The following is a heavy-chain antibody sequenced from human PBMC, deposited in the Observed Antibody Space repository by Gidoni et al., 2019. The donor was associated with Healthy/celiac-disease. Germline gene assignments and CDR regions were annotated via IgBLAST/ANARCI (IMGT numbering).Heavy chain of an antibody. CDR3: AMGVPYYYGSGSYSDAFDI. D-gene: IGHD3-10*01. CDR2: IYHSGST. J-gene: IGHJ3*02. CDR1: GGSISSGGYS. Sequence: QLQLQESGSGLVKPSQTLSLTCAVSGGSISSGGYSWSWIRQPPGKGLEWIGYIYHSGSTYCNPSLKSRVTISVDRSKIQFSLKLSSVTAADTAVYYCAMGVPYYYGSGSYSDAFDIWGQGTMVTVSS. V-gene: IGHV4-30-2*01.